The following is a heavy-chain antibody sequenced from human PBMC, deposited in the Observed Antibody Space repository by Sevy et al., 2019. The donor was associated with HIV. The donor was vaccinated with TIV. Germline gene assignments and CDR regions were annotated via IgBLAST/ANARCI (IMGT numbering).Heavy chain of an antibody. Sequence: GESLKISCAASGFSISGYTMNWVRQAPGKGLEWVSSISSGSSFIYYADSLKGRFTIYRDNARNLLYLQMNSLRVEDTAVYYCARVGLGDCSGTNCSPNDYWGQGTLVTVSS. CDR3: ARVGLGDCSGTNCSPNDY. V-gene: IGHV3-21*01. D-gene: IGHD2-2*01. J-gene: IGHJ4*02. CDR1: GFSISGYT. CDR2: ISSGSSFI.